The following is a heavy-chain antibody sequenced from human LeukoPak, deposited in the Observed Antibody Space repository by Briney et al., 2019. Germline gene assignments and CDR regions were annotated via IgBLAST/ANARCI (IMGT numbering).Heavy chain of an antibody. CDR2: ITNSGDTT. D-gene: IGHD6-19*01. CDR3: VKEAVTPHFDY. CDR1: GFTFSSYS. Sequence: GGSLRLSCAASGFTFSSYSMNWVHQAPGKGLEWVSAITNSGDTTYYVGSVKGRFTISRDNSKNALYLQMNSLRVEDTAIYYCVKEAVTPHFDYWGQGTLVTVSS. J-gene: IGHJ4*02. V-gene: IGHV3-23*01.